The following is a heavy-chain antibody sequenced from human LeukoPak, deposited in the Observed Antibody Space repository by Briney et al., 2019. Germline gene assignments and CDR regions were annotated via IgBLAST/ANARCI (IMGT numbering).Heavy chain of an antibody. Sequence: PGGSLSLSCAASGFTFSDYGMHWVRQAPGKGLEWVSIIYSGGSTFYADSVKGRFTISRDNSKNTLYLQMNSLRAEDTAVYYCARGGSYLSAFDIWGQGTMVTVSS. D-gene: IGHD1-26*01. V-gene: IGHV3-53*01. J-gene: IGHJ3*02. CDR1: GFTFSDYG. CDR3: ARGGSYLSAFDI. CDR2: IYSGGST.